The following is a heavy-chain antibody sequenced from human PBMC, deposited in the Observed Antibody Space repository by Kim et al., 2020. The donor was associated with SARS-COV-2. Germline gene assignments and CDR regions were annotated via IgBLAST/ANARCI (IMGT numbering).Heavy chain of an antibody. D-gene: IGHD6-13*01. CDR3: AKGGSSWYNLFDP. J-gene: IGHJ5*02. Sequence: SADSVKGRFTISRDTSKNTLYLQMNSLRAEDTAVYYCAKGGSSWYNLFDPWGQGTLVTVSS. V-gene: IGHV3-23*01.